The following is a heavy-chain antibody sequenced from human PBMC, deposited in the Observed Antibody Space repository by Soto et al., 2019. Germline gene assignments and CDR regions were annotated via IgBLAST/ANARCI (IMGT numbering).Heavy chain of an antibody. J-gene: IGHJ5*02. Sequence: QVQLMQSRPEVKTPGASVKLSCKASGYTFSSYVITWVRQAPGQGLEWMGWISPFNYNTNYAQKFQGRVTMTKDTSTNTAYMELRSMRSDDTAVYYCARGGRRLGWFDPWGQGTLVTVSS. CDR2: ISPFNYNT. D-gene: IGHD6-25*01. CDR1: GYTFSSYV. V-gene: IGHV1-18*01. CDR3: ARGGRRLGWFDP.